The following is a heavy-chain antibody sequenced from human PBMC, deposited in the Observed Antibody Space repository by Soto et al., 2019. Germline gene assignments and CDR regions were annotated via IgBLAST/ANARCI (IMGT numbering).Heavy chain of an antibody. D-gene: IGHD1-26*01. Sequence: SETLSLTCAVPGVSISSGGYSWSWIRQPPGKGLEWIGYIYHTGSSYDNPSLKSRLTISIDRSKNQISLKLRSVTAADTAMYYCARFSGSYFDYWGQGTLVTVSS. CDR2: IYHTGSS. CDR3: ARFSGSYFDY. J-gene: IGHJ4*02. V-gene: IGHV4-30-2*01. CDR1: GVSISSGGYS.